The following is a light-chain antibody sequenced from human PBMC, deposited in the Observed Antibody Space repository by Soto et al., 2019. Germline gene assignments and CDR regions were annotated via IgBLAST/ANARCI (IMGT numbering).Light chain of an antibody. Sequence: QAVVTQEPSVSVSPGRTVTLTCGLSSGSVSTSYYPSWYQQTPGQAPRTLIYSTNTRSSGVPERFSGSILGNKAALTITGAQADDEVDYCCGLYMGSGVWVFGGGTKVTV. CDR2: STN. CDR1: SGSVSTSYY. V-gene: IGLV8-61*01. CDR3: GLYMGSGVWV. J-gene: IGLJ3*02.